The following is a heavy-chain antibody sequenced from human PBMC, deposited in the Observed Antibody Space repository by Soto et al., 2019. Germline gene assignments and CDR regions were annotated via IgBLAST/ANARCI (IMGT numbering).Heavy chain of an antibody. D-gene: IGHD7-27*01. CDR2: IYPGNSDT. CDR3: VRDDFGLGIDY. V-gene: IGHV5-51*01. J-gene: IGHJ4*02. Sequence: GESLKISCKGSGYNFANYWIGWVRQMPGKGLEWMGIIYPGNSDTRYSPSFQGQVTISADTSISTAYLEWSSLRAEDTAVYYCVRDDFGLGIDYWGLGTLVTVSS. CDR1: GYNFANYW.